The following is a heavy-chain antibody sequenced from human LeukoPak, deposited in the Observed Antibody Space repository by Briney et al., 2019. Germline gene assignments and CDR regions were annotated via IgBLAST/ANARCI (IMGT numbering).Heavy chain of an antibody. CDR3: ARGNYVWGSYRLDAFDI. D-gene: IGHD3-16*02. Sequence: PGGSLRLSCAASGFTFSSYWMHWVRQALGKGLVWVSRINSDGSSTSYADSVKGRFTISRDNAKNTLYLQMNSLRAEDTAVYYCARGNYVWGSYRLDAFDIWGQGTMVTVSS. J-gene: IGHJ3*02. CDR1: GFTFSSYW. V-gene: IGHV3-74*01. CDR2: INSDGSST.